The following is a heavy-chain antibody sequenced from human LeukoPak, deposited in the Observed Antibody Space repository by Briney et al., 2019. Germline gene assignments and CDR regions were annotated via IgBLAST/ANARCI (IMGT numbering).Heavy chain of an antibody. J-gene: IGHJ4*02. CDR2: INSDASSI. CDR1: GLTFSSYW. Sequence: PGGSLRLSCAASGLTFSSYWMHWVRQAPGKGLVWVSRINSDASSITYAASVKGRFTISRDNSKNTLYLQMNSLRVEDTAVYYCAREGCVSGYDFDCWGQGTLVTVSS. D-gene: IGHD5-12*01. CDR3: AREGCVSGYDFDC. V-gene: IGHV3-74*03.